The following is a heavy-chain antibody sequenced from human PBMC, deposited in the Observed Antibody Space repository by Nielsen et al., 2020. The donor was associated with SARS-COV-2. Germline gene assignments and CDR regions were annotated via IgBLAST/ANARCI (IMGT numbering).Heavy chain of an antibody. CDR1: GYTFSDHF. V-gene: IGHV1-46*01. Sequence: ASVKVSCKASGYTFSDHFMYWVRQAPGQGLEWMGMINPRGGSTSYTQRFQGRVTMTRDTSTSTVNMELNSLTSEDTAVYYCARGESDSSGLGLYFHMDVWGKGTTVTVSS. CDR3: ARGESDSSGLGLYFHMDV. CDR2: INPRGGST. D-gene: IGHD6-19*01. J-gene: IGHJ6*03.